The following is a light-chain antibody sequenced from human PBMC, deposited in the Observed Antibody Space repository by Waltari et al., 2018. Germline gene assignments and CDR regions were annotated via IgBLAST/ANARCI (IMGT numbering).Light chain of an antibody. CDR1: NSNIGKYN. J-gene: IGLJ3*02. Sequence: QSVLTQPPSASGTPGQRVTISCSGSNSNIGKYNVYWYHQVPGPAPKLLSYRNNTGPSGVPDLFSGSKSDTAASLAISGLRSDDEADYYCAAWDDSLYGVFGGGTKLTVL. CDR2: RNN. CDR3: AAWDDSLYGV. V-gene: IGLV1-47*01.